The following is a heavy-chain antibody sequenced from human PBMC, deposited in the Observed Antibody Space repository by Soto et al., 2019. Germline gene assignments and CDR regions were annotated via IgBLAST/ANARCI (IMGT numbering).Heavy chain of an antibody. CDR1: GFTFSWYA. CDR2: ISGSRGGT. J-gene: IGHJ4*02. CDR3: AKGPTYYYDSSGYFDY. V-gene: IGHV3-23*01. Sequence: GGSLRLSCAASGFTFSWYAMSWVRQRPGKGLEWVSAISGSRGGTYYADSVKGRFTISRDNSKNTLYLQMNSLRAEDTAVYYCAKGPTYYYDSSGYFDYWGQGNLVTVSS. D-gene: IGHD3-22*01.